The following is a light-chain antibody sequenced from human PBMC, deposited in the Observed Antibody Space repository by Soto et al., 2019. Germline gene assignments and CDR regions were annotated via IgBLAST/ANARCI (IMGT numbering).Light chain of an antibody. Sequence: QSVVTQPPSVSGAPGQRVTISCTGSSSHIGAGYDVHWYQQFPGRAPKLLMYGNNNRPSGVPDRFSGSKSGTSASLDITGLQADDEADYYCQSFDTRLNSVVFGGGTKLTVL. V-gene: IGLV1-40*01. CDR3: QSFDTRLNSVV. CDR1: SSHIGAGYD. J-gene: IGLJ2*01. CDR2: GNN.